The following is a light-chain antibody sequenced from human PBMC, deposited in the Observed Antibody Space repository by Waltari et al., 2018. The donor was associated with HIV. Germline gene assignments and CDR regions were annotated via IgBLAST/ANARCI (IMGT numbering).Light chain of an antibody. CDR3: GSYTTSSTWV. CDR1: SGDVGGYNY. V-gene: IGLV2-14*01. J-gene: IGLJ3*02. CDR2: EVT. Sequence: PGPVSGSPGQSITISCSGTSGDVGGYNYVSWYQQLPGKGPKLIIYEVTNRPSGISDRFSASKSANTASLTISGLQAEDEADYYCGSYTTSSTWVFGGGTKLTVL.